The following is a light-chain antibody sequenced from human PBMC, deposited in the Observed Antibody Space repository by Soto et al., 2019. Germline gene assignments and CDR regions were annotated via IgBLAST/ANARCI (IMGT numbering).Light chain of an antibody. Sequence: EIVLTQSPATLSLSPGERATLSYRASQSVSSYLAWYQQQPCQAPRLLLYDASNRATGIPASLSGSRSGTDVTLTISSLEPEDFEVYYRQQRRNWPPVTFGGGTKVEIK. CDR3: QQRRNWPPVT. J-gene: IGKJ4*01. CDR1: QSVSSY. V-gene: IGKV3-11*01. CDR2: DAS.